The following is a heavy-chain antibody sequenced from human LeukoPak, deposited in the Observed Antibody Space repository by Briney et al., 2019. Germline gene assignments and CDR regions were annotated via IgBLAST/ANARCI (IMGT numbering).Heavy chain of an antibody. CDR1: GGSISSYY. CDR2: IYYSGST. Sequence: SETLSLTCTVSGGSISSYYWSWIRQPPGKGLELIGYIYYSGSTNYNPSLKSRVTISVDTSKNQFSLKLSSVTAADTAVYYCARVPRVDFVVVTYYYYYMDVWGKGTTVTVSS. D-gene: IGHD2-15*01. V-gene: IGHV4-59*01. J-gene: IGHJ6*03. CDR3: ARVPRVDFVVVTYYYYYMDV.